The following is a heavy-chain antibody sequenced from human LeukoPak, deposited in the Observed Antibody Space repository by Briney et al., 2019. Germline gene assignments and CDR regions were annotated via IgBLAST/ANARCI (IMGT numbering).Heavy chain of an antibody. J-gene: IGHJ5*02. Sequence: GGSLRLSCAASGFTFSSYAMSWVRQAPGKGLEWVSAISGSGGSTYYADSVKGRFTISRDNPKNTLYLQMNSLRAEDTAVYYCAKGDVVVSTVRSWGQGTLVTVSS. CDR2: ISGSGGST. CDR1: GFTFSSYA. V-gene: IGHV3-23*01. D-gene: IGHD2-15*01. CDR3: AKGDVVVSTVRS.